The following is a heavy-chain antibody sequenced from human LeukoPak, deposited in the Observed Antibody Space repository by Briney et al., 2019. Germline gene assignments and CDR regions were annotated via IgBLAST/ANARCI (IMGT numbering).Heavy chain of an antibody. D-gene: IGHD3-10*01. Sequence: ASVKVSCKASGYTFTSYYMHWVRQAPGRGLEWMGIINPSGGSTSYAQKFQGRVTITRNTSISTAYMELSSLRSEDTAVYYCARGVRGVPLYYYYYYMDVWGKGTTVTVSS. CDR3: ARGVRGVPLYYYYYYMDV. CDR1: GYTFTSYY. CDR2: INPSGGST. V-gene: IGHV1-46*01. J-gene: IGHJ6*03.